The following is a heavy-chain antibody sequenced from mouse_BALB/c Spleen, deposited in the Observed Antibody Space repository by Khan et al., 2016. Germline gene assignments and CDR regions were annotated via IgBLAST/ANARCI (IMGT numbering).Heavy chain of an antibody. V-gene: IGHV9-2-1*01. Sequence: QIQLVQSGPELKKPGETVKISCKASGYTFTDYSMHWVKQAPGKGLKWMGWINTETGEPTYADDFKGRFAFSLETSASTAYLQINNLKNEDTATSFCAGGYYGSSRAYWGQGTLVTVSA. D-gene: IGHD1-1*01. CDR2: INTETGEP. CDR1: GYTFTDYS. J-gene: IGHJ3*01. CDR3: AGGYYGSSRAY.